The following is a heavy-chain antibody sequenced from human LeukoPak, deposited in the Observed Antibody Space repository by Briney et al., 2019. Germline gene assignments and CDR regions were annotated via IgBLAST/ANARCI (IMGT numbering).Heavy chain of an antibody. D-gene: IGHD2-8*01. CDR2: ISHDGNNK. CDR1: AFIFSSYD. Sequence: GGSLRLSCAASAFIFSSYDMHWVRQAPGKGLEWVALISHDGNNKQYADSVKGRFTISRDNSKNTLYLQMNSLRAEDTAVYYCVKDGLIRFFDYWGQGTLVTVST. J-gene: IGHJ4*02. CDR3: VKDGLIRFFDY. V-gene: IGHV3-30*18.